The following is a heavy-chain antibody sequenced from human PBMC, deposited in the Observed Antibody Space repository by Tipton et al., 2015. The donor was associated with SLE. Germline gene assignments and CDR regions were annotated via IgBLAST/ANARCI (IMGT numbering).Heavy chain of an antibody. D-gene: IGHD7-27*01. CDR3: AREGGAMGNYYYYYYMDV. V-gene: IGHV4-59*01. CDR1: GGSLSSYY. Sequence: TLSLTCTVSGGSLSSYYWSWIRQPPGKGLEWIGYIYYSGSTNYNPSLKSRVTISVDTSKNQFSLKLSSVTAADTAVYYCAREGGAMGNYYYYYYMDVWGKGTTVTVSS. CDR2: IYYSGST. J-gene: IGHJ6*03.